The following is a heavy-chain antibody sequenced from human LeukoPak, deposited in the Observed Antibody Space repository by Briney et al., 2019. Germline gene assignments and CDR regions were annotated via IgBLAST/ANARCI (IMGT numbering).Heavy chain of an antibody. D-gene: IGHD6-19*01. J-gene: IGHJ4*02. CDR1: GFTFSSYA. CDR3: AKDPGIAVAGLFDY. CDR2: ISGSGGST. Sequence: GASLRLSCVASGFTFSSYAMSWVRQAPGKGLEWVSAISGSGGSTYYADSVKGRFTISRDNSKNTLYLQMNSLRAEDTAVYYCAKDPGIAVAGLFDYWGQGTLVTVSS. V-gene: IGHV3-23*01.